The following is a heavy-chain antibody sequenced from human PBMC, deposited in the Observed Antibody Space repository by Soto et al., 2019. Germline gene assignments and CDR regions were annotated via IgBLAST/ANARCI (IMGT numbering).Heavy chain of an antibody. V-gene: IGHV4-4*02. CDR2: IHHTGRT. Sequence: QVHLQESGPGLVRPSETLSLTCAISGASPYTNDWWIWLRQPPGRGLEWSAEIHHTGRTNYNASFMGRAGLSVANSTNQFPMRLRAVTAADTAIYFCASAKLRSVWAFHFWGQGYLVTVSS. CDR1: GASPYTNDW. D-gene: IGHD6-19*01. CDR3: ASAKLRSVWAFHF. J-gene: IGHJ4*02.